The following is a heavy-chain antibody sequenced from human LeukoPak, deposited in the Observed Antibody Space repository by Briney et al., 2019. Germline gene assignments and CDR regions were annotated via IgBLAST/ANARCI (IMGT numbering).Heavy chain of an antibody. Sequence: PGGSLRLSCAAAGFTFSSYAMSWIRQAPGKGLEWVSGIIGSGGSTYYADSVKGRFTISRDNSKNTLYLQMNRLRAEDTAVYYCAKGTYDYRWGSYDDYWGQGTLVTVSS. CDR2: IIGSGGST. V-gene: IGHV3-23*01. CDR3: AKGTYDYRWGSYDDY. J-gene: IGHJ4*02. D-gene: IGHD3-16*01. CDR1: GFTFSSYA.